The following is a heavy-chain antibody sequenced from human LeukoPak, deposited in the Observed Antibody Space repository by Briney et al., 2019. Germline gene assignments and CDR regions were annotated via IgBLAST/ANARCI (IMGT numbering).Heavy chain of an antibody. CDR3: ASATPSYFDY. CDR2: MNPNSGNT. J-gene: IGHJ4*02. CDR1: GGTFSSYA. V-gene: IGHV1-8*02. Sequence: ASVKVSCKASGGTFSSYAISWVRQATGQGLEWMGWMNPNSGNTGYAQKFQGRVTKTRNTSISTAYMELSSLRSEDTAVYYCASATPSYFDYWGQGTLVTVSS.